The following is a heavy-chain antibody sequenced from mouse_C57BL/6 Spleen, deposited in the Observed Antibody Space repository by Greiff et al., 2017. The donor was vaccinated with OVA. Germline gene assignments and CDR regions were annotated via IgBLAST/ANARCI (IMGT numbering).Heavy chain of an antibody. CDR3: ARTSRVYFDY. Sequence: VQLQQPGAELVKPGASVKLSCKASGYTFTSYWMHWVKQRPGQGLEWIGMIHPNSGSINYNEKFKSKATLTVDKSSSTAYMQLSSLTSEDSAVYYCARTSRVYFDYWGQGTTLTVSS. J-gene: IGHJ2*01. CDR1: GYTFTSYW. V-gene: IGHV1-64*01. CDR2: IHPNSGSI.